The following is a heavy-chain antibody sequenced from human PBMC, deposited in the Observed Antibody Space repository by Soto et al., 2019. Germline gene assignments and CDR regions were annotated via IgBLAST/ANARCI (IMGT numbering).Heavy chain of an antibody. CDR3: TRIVVVPAAIPTLYYYYYYGMDV. CDR1: GFTFSSYS. D-gene: IGHD2-2*01. Sequence: PGGSLRLSCAASGFTFSSYSMNWVRQAPGKGLEWVSYISGSGGSTYYADSVKGRFTISRDNSKNTLYLQMNSLRAEDTAVYYCTRIVVVPAAIPTLYYYYYYGMDVWGQGTTVTVSS. CDR2: ISGSGGST. J-gene: IGHJ6*02. V-gene: IGHV3-23*01.